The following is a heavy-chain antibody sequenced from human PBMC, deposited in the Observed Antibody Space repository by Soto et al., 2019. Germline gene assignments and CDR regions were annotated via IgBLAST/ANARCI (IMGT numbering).Heavy chain of an antibody. Sequence: ASVKVSCKASGYTFTGFSVHWVRQATGQRLEWRGWINAGGGNTKYSQKFQGRVTITRDSSTTTAYMKLRNLRSDVTAVYYCARRTSSAWYFCDYWGRGTLVTVSS. J-gene: IGHJ4*02. V-gene: IGHV1-3*01. CDR2: INAGGGNT. CDR3: ARRTSSAWYFCDY. CDR1: GYTFTGFS. D-gene: IGHD6-19*01.